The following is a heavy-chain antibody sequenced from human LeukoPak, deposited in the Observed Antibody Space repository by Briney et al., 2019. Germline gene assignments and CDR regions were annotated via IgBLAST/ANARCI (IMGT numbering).Heavy chain of an antibody. CDR3: AKDPGIAAAGTGY. Sequence: GGSLRLSCAASGFTFSDYYMSWIRQAPGKGLEWVAVISYDGSNKYYADSVRGRFTISRDNSKNTLYLQMNSLRAEDTAVYYCAKDPGIAAAGTGYWGQGTLVTVSS. CDR2: ISYDGSNK. V-gene: IGHV3-30*18. CDR1: GFTFSDYY. J-gene: IGHJ4*02. D-gene: IGHD6-13*01.